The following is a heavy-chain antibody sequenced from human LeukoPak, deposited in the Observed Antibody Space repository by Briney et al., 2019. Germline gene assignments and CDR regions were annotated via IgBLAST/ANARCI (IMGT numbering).Heavy chain of an antibody. V-gene: IGHV1-2*02. Sequence: ASVKVSCKASGYRFIGYYMHWVRQAPGQGLEWMGWINPNTGATNYAQKSQGRVTMTRDTSISTVYMELSRLRSDDTAVFYCGRGDTTMMNWSDPWGQGTLVTVSS. CDR2: INPNTGAT. D-gene: IGHD5-18*01. CDR1: GYRFIGYY. CDR3: GRGDTTMMNWSDP. J-gene: IGHJ5*02.